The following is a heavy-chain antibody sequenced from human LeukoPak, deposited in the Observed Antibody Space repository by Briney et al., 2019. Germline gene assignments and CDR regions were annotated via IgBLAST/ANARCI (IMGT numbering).Heavy chain of an antibody. CDR1: GGPISSGGYS. Sequence: SQTLSLTCAVSGGPISSGGYSWSWIRQPPGKGLEWIGYIYHSGSTYYNPSLKSRVTISVDTSKNQVSLKLSSVTAADTAVYYCARLYVDTATIFVPLDYWGQGTLVTVSS. D-gene: IGHD5-18*01. J-gene: IGHJ4*02. CDR2: IYHSGST. V-gene: IGHV4-30-2*03. CDR3: ARLYVDTATIFVPLDY.